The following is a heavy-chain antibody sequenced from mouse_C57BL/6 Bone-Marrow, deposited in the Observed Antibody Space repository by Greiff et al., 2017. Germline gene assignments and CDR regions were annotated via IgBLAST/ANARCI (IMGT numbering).Heavy chain of an antibody. D-gene: IGHD1-1*01. J-gene: IGHJ2*01. CDR3: ARHERDYYGSSHYFDY. CDR2: CYPGSGSI. Sequence: QVQLHQSGAELVKPGASVKLSCKASGYTFTEFTIHWVKQRSGQGLEWNGWCYPGSGSIKYNEKFKDKATLTADKSTSTVYMELSRLTSEGSAVYFCARHERDYYGSSHYFDYWGQGTTLTVSS. V-gene: IGHV1-62-2*01. CDR1: GYTFTEFT.